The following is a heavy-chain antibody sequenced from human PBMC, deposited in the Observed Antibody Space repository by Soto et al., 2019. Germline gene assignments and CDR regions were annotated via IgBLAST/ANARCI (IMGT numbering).Heavy chain of an antibody. Sequence: QITLKESGPALVKPTQTLTLTCTFSGFSLSTSGVGVGWIRQPPGKALEWLALIYWDDDKRYSPSLKSRLAITQDTSKNQVVLTMTNVDPVDTATYYCLYRVEPPRGGYYFDSWGQGTLVTVSS. V-gene: IGHV2-5*02. D-gene: IGHD1-26*01. J-gene: IGHJ4*02. CDR2: IYWDDDK. CDR3: LYRVEPPRGGYYFDS. CDR1: GFSLSTSGVG.